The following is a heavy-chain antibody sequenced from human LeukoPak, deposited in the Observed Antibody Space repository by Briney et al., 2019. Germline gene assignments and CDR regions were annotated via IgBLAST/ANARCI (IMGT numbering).Heavy chain of an antibody. V-gene: IGHV4-59*08. D-gene: IGHD5-24*01. CDR2: IYYSGST. CDR1: GGSINSYY. J-gene: IGHJ4*02. CDR3: ARTPERWLQFFDY. Sequence: PSETLSLTCTVSGGSINSYYWSWIRQPPGKGLEWIGYIYYSGSTNYNPSLKSRVTISVDTSKNQFSLKLSSVTAADTAVYYCARTPERWLQFFDYWGQGTLVTVSS.